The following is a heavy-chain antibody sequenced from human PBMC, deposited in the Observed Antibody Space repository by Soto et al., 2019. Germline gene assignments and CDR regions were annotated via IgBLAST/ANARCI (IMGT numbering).Heavy chain of an antibody. CDR2: IIPIFGTT. CDR1: GGTFSNYA. V-gene: IGHV1-69*15. Sequence: QVQLVQSGAEVKKPGSSVKVSCKASGGTFSNYAITWVRQAPGQGLEWVGRIIPIFGTTNVAQKFQGRVTITADESTTTAYMELSGLRSDATAVYYCAKDGGVDAYFGTWLAPLGQGTLVTVSS. D-gene: IGHD2-8*02. J-gene: IGHJ5*02. CDR3: AKDGGVDAYFGTWLAP.